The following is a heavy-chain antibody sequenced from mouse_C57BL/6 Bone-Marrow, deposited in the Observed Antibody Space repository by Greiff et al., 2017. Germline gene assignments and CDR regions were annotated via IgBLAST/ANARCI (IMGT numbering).Heavy chain of an antibody. Sequence: EVQLVESGGGLVQPGGSMKLSCVASGFTFSNYWMNWVRQSPEKGLEWVAQIRLKSDNYATHYAESVKGRFTISRDDSKSSVYLQMNNLRAEDTGIYYCLYDGYGAYWGQGTLVTVSA. D-gene: IGHD2-3*01. V-gene: IGHV6-3*01. J-gene: IGHJ3*01. CDR1: GFTFSNYW. CDR2: IRLKSDNYAT. CDR3: LYDGYGAY.